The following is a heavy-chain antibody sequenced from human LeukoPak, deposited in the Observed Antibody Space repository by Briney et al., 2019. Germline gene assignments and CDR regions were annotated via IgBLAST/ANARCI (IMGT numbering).Heavy chain of an antibody. CDR3: ARYKDSGYERGLRY. D-gene: IGHD5-12*01. CDR1: GGSISSGGYY. CDR2: IYYSGST. Sequence: SETLSLTCTVSGGSISSGGYYWSWIRQHPGKGLEWIGYIYYSGSTYHNPSLKSRVTISVDTSKNQFSLKLSSVTAADTAVYYCARYKDSGYERGLRYWGQGTLVTVSS. J-gene: IGHJ4*02. V-gene: IGHV4-31*03.